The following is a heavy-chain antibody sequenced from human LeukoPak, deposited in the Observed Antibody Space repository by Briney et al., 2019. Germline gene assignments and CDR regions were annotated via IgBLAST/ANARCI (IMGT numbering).Heavy chain of an antibody. J-gene: IGHJ5*02. D-gene: IGHD2/OR15-2a*01. Sequence: QPGGSLRLSCAASGFTFSSYAMHWVRQAPGKGLEYVSAISSNGGSTYYANSVKGRFTISRDNSKNTLYLQMGSLRAEDMAVYYCARDYLNGAATDWFDPWGQGTLVTVSS. CDR3: ARDYLNGAATDWFDP. V-gene: IGHV3-64*01. CDR2: ISSNGGST. CDR1: GFTFSSYA.